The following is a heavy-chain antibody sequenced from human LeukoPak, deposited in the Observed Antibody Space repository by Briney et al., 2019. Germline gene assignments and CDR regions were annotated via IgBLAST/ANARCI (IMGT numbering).Heavy chain of an antibody. V-gene: IGHV3-30-3*01. CDR3: ARVRTGTFDAFDI. CDR1: GFTFSTYA. Sequence: QSGGYLRLSCAASGFTFSTYAMHWVRQPPGKGLEWVAVISYDVNNEYYADSVKGRFTISRDNSQNTVYLQMNSLRPEDTAVYYCARVRTGTFDAFDIWGQGTMVTVSS. D-gene: IGHD1-14*01. CDR2: ISYDVNNE. J-gene: IGHJ3*02.